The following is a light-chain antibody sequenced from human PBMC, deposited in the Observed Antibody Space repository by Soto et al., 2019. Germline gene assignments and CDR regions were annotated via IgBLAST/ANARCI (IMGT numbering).Light chain of an antibody. Sequence: ERVMTQSPATLSVSPGERATLSCRASQSVSSNLAWYQQKPGQAPRLLISGASTRATGIPARFSGSGSGTEFTLTISSLQSEDFAVYYCQQFNNWPRTFGQGTKVEIK. CDR3: QQFNNWPRT. CDR2: GAS. CDR1: QSVSSN. V-gene: IGKV3-15*01. J-gene: IGKJ1*01.